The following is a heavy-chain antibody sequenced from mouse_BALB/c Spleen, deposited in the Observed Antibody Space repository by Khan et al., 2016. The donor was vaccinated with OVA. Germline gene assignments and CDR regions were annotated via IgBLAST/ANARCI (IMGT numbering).Heavy chain of an antibody. Sequence: QIQLVQSGPELKKPGETVKISCKASGYTFTNYAMNWVRQAPGKGLKWMGWINTYTGEPTYADDFTGRFVFSFETSASAAYLQINNLKNEDTATYFCARGHWYFDVWGAGTAVTVSS. CDR2: INTYTGEP. CDR1: GYTFTNYA. CDR3: ARGHWYFDV. J-gene: IGHJ1*01. V-gene: IGHV9-3-1*01.